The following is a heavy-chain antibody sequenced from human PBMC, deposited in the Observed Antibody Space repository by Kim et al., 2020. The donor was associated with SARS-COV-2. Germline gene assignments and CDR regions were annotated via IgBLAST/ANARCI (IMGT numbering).Heavy chain of an antibody. V-gene: IGHV4-59*13. CDR3: ARVYLFHDYGDYGNDAFDI. D-gene: IGHD4-17*01. CDR2: IYYSGST. Sequence: SETLSLTCTVSGGSISSYYWSWIRQPPGKGLEWIGYIYYSGSTNYNPSLKSRVTISVDTSKNQFSLKLSSVTAADTAVYYCARVYLFHDYGDYGNDAFDIWGQGTMVTVSS. J-gene: IGHJ3*02. CDR1: GGSISSYY.